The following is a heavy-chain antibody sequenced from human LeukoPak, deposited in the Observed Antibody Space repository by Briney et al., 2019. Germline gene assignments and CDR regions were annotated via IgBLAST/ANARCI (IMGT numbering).Heavy chain of an antibody. J-gene: IGHJ3*02. CDR2: ISSNGCST. D-gene: IGHD3-22*01. CDR3: GLAAYYYDSSGSDDAFDI. V-gene: IGHV3-64D*08. Sequence: GGSLRLSCSASGFNFNNYAMNWVRQAPGKGLEYVSAISSNGCSTYYADSVKGRCTISRDNSKNTLYLQMSSLRAEDTAVYYCGLAAYYYDSSGSDDAFDIWGQGTMVIVSS. CDR1: GFNFNNYA.